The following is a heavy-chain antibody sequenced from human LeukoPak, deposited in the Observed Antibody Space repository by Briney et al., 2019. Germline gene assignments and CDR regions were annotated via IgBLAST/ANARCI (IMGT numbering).Heavy chain of an antibody. CDR1: GYTFTSYD. D-gene: IGHD6-6*01. Sequence: ASVKVSCKASGYTFTSYDINWVRQATGQGLEWMGWMNPNSGNTGYAQKFQGRVTMTRNTSISTAYMELSSLRSEDTAVYYCARVMGIAARRYYYYTDVWGKGTTVTVSS. J-gene: IGHJ6*03. CDR2: MNPNSGNT. CDR3: ARVMGIAARRYYYYTDV. V-gene: IGHV1-8*01.